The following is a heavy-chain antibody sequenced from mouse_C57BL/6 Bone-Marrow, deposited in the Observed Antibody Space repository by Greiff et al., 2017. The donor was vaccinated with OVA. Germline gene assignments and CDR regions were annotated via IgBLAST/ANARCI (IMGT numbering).Heavy chain of an antibody. V-gene: IGHV1-15*01. Sequence: VHLVESGAELVRPGASVTLSCKASGYTFTDYEMHWVKQTPVHGLEWIGAIDPETGGTAYNQKFKGKAILTADKSSSTAYMELRSLTSEDSAVYYCTREGGDVGMDYWGQGTSVTVSS. J-gene: IGHJ4*01. CDR3: TREGGDVGMDY. CDR1: GYTFTDYE. D-gene: IGHD3-3*01. CDR2: IDPETGGT.